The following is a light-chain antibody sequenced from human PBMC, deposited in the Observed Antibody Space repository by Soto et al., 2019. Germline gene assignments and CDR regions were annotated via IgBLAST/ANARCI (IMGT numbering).Light chain of an antibody. CDR2: DAS. CDR3: QQFSSYPLT. Sequence: EFVLTQSPGTLSLSPGERATLSCRASQTGRNNYLAWYQQKPGQAPRLLIYDASSRATGIPDRFSGGGSGTDFTLTISRLEPEDFAAYYCQQFSSYPLTFGGGTKVEIK. V-gene: IGKV3-20*01. CDR1: QTGRNNY. J-gene: IGKJ4*01.